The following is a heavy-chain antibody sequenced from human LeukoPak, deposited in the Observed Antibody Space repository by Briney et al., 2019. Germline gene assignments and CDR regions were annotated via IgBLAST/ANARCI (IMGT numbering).Heavy chain of an antibody. CDR1: GFTFSNYW. V-gene: IGHV3-7*01. CDR3: ARDPVEWELLLDC. Sequence: PGGSLRLSCAASGFTFSNYWMGWVRQAPGKRPEWVANMNIDGSEKYYADSVKGRFTISRDNARNSVYLQVNSLRVEDTAAYYCARDPVEWELLLDCWGQGTLVTVSS. J-gene: IGHJ4*02. D-gene: IGHD1-26*01. CDR2: MNIDGSEK.